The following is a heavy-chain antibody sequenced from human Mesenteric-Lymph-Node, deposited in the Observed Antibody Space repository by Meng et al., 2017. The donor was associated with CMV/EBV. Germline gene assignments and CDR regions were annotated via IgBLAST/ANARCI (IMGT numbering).Heavy chain of an antibody. Sequence: SGAYISSSHWWSWVRQSPEKGLEWIGEIYHSGSTNYNPSLKSRVTISVDKSKNQFSLKLRSVTAADTAVYYCAGRYSSGSYYDNLDYWGQGTLVTVSS. CDR2: IYHSGST. CDR3: AGRYSSGSYYDNLDY. CDR1: GAYISSSHW. D-gene: IGHD3-22*01. J-gene: IGHJ4*02. V-gene: IGHV4-4*02.